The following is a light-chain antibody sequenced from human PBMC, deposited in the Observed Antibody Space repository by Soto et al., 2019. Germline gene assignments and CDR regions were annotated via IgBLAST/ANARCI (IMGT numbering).Light chain of an antibody. Sequence: EVVMTKSPPSLSATPGERVTLSCRASQNIRSSLAWYQQRPGQAPRLLIYDASTRATGIPPRFSGGGSGTEFTVTISSLQSEDFAIYYCQQYDIWPPYTFGQGTKVDIK. V-gene: IGKV3-15*01. CDR1: QNIRSS. CDR2: DAS. CDR3: QQYDIWPPYT. J-gene: IGKJ2*01.